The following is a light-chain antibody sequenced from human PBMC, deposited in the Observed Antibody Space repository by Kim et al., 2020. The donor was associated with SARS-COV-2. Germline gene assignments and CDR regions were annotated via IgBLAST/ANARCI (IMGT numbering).Light chain of an antibody. Sequence: PGQPITISCPGTSSDVGGYNYVSWYQQHPGKAPKLMIYDVSNRPSGFSNRFSGSKSGNTASLTISGLQAEDEADYYCSSYTSSSTVFGGGTQLTVL. CDR3: SSYTSSSTV. J-gene: IGLJ2*01. CDR1: SSDVGGYNY. V-gene: IGLV2-14*03. CDR2: DVS.